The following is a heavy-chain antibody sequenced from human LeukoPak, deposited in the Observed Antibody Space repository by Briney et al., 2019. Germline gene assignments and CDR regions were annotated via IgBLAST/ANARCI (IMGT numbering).Heavy chain of an antibody. Sequence: PSETLSLTCTVSGGSISSYYWSWIRQPPGKGLEWIGYIYYSGSTNYNPSLKSRVTISVDTSKNQFSLKLSSVTAADTAVYYCARDLGNYYDSSAHRTNWFDPWGQGTLVTVSS. CDR2: IYYSGST. V-gene: IGHV4-59*01. CDR3: ARDLGNYYDSSAHRTNWFDP. CDR1: GGSISSYY. J-gene: IGHJ5*02. D-gene: IGHD3-22*01.